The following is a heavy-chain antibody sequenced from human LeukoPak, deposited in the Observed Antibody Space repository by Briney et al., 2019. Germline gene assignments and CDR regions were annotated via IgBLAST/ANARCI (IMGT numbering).Heavy chain of an antibody. V-gene: IGHV4-61*02. D-gene: IGHD3-22*01. J-gene: IGHJ3*02. CDR1: GGSISSGSYY. CDR2: IYTSGST. Sequence: SETPSLTCTVSGGSISSGSYYWSWIRQPAGKGLEWIGRIYTSGSTNYNPSLKSRVTISVDTSKNQFSLKLSSVTAADTAVYYCARDRTGYYDSSSYPLDAFDIWGQGTMVTVSS. CDR3: ARDRTGYYDSSSYPLDAFDI.